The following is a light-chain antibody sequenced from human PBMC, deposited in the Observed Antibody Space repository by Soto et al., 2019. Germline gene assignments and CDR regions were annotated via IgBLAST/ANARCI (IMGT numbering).Light chain of an antibody. V-gene: IGLV2-23*03. CDR1: SSDVGSYDL. Sequence: QSALTQPASVSGSPGQSITISCTGTSSDVGSYDLVSWYQQHPGKAPKLIIYEGSKRPSGVSNRFSGSRSGNTASLTISGLQAEDEADYYCCSYAGSSTFVVFGGGTKLTVL. CDR2: EGS. CDR3: CSYAGSSTFVV. J-gene: IGLJ2*01.